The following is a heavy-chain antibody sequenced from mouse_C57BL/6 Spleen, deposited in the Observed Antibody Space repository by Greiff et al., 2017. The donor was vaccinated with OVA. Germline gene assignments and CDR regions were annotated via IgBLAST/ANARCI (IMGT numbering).Heavy chain of an antibody. CDR2: ISSGGDYI. D-gene: IGHD2-5*01. CDR1: GFTFSSYA. CDR3: TRFQNYSNYPCYFDV. V-gene: IGHV5-9-1*02. J-gene: IGHJ1*03. Sequence: EVKLMESGEGLVKPGGSLKLSCAASGFTFSSYAMSWVRQTQEKRLEWVAYISSGGDYIYYADTVKGRFTISRDNARKTLYLQMSSLNSENTAMYYCTRFQNYSNYPCYFDVWATGTTVPVSS.